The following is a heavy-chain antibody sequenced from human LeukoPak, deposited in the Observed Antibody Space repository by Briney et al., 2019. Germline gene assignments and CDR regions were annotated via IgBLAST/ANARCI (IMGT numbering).Heavy chain of an antibody. Sequence: SETLSLTCTVSGGSISSGSYYWSWIRQPAGKGLEWIGRIYTSGSTNYNPSLKSRVTISVDTSKNQFSLKLSSVTAADTAVYYCARTAHDYGGKSAFDIWGQGTMVTVSS. CDR3: ARTAHDYGGKSAFDI. CDR2: IYTSGST. CDR1: GGSISSGSYY. V-gene: IGHV4-61*02. J-gene: IGHJ3*02. D-gene: IGHD4-23*01.